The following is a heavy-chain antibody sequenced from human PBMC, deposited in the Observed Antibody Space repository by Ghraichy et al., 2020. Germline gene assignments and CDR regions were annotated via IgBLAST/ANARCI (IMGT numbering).Heavy chain of an antibody. Sequence: ETLSLTCAASGFTFSSYAMSWVRQAPGKGLEWVSAISGSGGSTYYADSVKGRFTISRDNSKNTLYLQMNSLRTEDTAVYYCAKKATYYYDSSGYYGYYYGMDVGGQGTTVTVSS. J-gene: IGHJ6*02. CDR3: AKKATYYYDSSGYYGYYYGMDV. CDR1: GFTFSSYA. CDR2: ISGSGGST. V-gene: IGHV3-23*01. D-gene: IGHD3-22*01.